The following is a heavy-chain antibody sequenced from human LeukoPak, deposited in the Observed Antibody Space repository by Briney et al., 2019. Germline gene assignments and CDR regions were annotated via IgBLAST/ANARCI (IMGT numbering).Heavy chain of an antibody. D-gene: IGHD6-13*01. CDR2: IYYSGST. CDR1: GFTFSNAW. J-gene: IGHJ4*02. Sequence: GSLRLSCAASGFTFSNAWMNWVRQHPGKGLEWIGYIYYSGSTYYNPSLKSRVTISVDTSKNQFSLKLSSVTAADTAVYYFARHSRYVTNDYWGQGTLVTVSS. V-gene: IGHV4-59*08. CDR3: ARHSRYVTNDY.